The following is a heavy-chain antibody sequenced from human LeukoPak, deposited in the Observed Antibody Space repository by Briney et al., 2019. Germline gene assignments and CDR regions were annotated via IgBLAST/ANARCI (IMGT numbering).Heavy chain of an antibody. V-gene: IGHV3-30*02. CDR3: AKDLLADCSSTSCYTNWFDP. CDR1: GFTFSSYG. CDR2: IRYDGSNK. J-gene: IGHJ5*02. D-gene: IGHD2-2*02. Sequence: GGSLRLSCAASGFTFSSYGMHWVRQAPGKGLEWVAFIRYDGSNKYYADSVKGRFTISRDNSKNTLYLQMNSLRAEDTAVYYCAKDLLADCSSTSCYTNWFDPWGQGTLVTVSS.